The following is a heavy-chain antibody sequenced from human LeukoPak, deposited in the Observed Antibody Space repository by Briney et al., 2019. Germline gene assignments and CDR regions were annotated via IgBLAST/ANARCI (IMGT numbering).Heavy chain of an antibody. CDR3: ARDFRIVGDDAFDI. V-gene: IGHV1-18*01. CDR2: ISAYNGNT. J-gene: IGHJ3*02. D-gene: IGHD1-26*01. Sequence: GASVKVSCKASGYTFTSYGISWVRQAPGQGLEWMGWISAYNGNTNYAQKLQGRDTMTTDTSTSTAYLELRSLRSDDTAVYYCARDFRIVGDDAFDIWGQGTMVTVSS. CDR1: GYTFTSYG.